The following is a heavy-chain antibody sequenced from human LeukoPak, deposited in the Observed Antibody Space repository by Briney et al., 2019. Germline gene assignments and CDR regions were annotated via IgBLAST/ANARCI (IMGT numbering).Heavy chain of an antibody. J-gene: IGHJ4*02. D-gene: IGHD5-12*01. CDR1: GFTFSSYS. CDR3: ARSVGATILLYY. CDR2: ISSSSSYI. Sequence: GGSLRLSCAASGFTFSSYSMNWVRQAPGKGLEWVSSISSSSSYIYYADSVKGRFTISRDNAKNSLYLQMNNLRAEDTAVYYCARSVGATILLYYWGQGTLVTVSS. V-gene: IGHV3-21*01.